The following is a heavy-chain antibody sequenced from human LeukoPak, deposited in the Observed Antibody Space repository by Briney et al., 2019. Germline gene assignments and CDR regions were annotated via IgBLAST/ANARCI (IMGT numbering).Heavy chain of an antibody. J-gene: IGHJ4*02. Sequence: SETLSLTCTVSGGSISSSSYYWGWIRQPPGKGLEWIGNIYYSGNTYYNASLKSQVSISIDTSKNQFSLRLTSVTAADTAVYYCARQTGSGLFILPGGQGTLVTVSS. CDR2: IYYSGNT. D-gene: IGHD3/OR15-3a*01. CDR3: ARQTGSGLFILP. CDR1: GGSISSSSYY. V-gene: IGHV4-39*01.